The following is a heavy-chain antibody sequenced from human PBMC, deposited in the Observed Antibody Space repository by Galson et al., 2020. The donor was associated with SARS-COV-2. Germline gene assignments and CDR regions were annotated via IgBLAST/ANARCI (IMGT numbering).Heavy chain of an antibody. CDR3: ARDASGQSAKKLWFGELLRFPIDAFDI. J-gene: IGHJ3*02. D-gene: IGHD3-10*01. CDR1: GGSICSGGYY. CDR2: IYYSGST. V-gene: IGHV4-31*03. Sequence: SQTLSLTCTVSGGSICSGGYYWSWIRQHPGKGLEWIGYIYYSGSTYYNPSLKSRVTISVDTSKNQFSLKLSSVTAADTAVYYCARDASGQSAKKLWFGELLRFPIDAFDIWGQGTMVTVSS.